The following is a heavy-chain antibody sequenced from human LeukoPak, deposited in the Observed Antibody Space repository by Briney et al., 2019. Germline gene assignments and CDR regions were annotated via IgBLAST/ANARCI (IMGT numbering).Heavy chain of an antibody. Sequence: PGGSLTLSCAASGFTFSNIGMDWVRQAPGKGLEWVAVIWSDGSDKYYADSVKGRFTISRDNAKNSLYLQMNSLRAEDTALYYCARSYYGSGSYFDYWGQGTLVTVSS. CDR3: ARSYYGSGSYFDY. CDR2: IWSDGSDK. J-gene: IGHJ4*02. V-gene: IGHV3-33*03. CDR1: GFTFSNIG. D-gene: IGHD3-10*01.